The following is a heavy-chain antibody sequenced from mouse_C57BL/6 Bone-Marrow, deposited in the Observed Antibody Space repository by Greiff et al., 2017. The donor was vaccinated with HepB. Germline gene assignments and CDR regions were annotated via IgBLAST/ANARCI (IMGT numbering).Heavy chain of an antibody. D-gene: IGHD1-1*02. CDR1: GYTFTDYN. V-gene: IGHV1-22*01. Sequence: VQLQQSGPELVKPGASVKMSCKASGYTFTDYNMHWVKQSHGKSLAWIGYINPNNGGTSYNQKFEGKATLTVPKSSSTAYMELRSLTSEDSAVYYFASGSYVGDYWGQGTTLTVSS. CDR2: INPNNGGT. CDR3: ASGSYVGDY. J-gene: IGHJ2*01.